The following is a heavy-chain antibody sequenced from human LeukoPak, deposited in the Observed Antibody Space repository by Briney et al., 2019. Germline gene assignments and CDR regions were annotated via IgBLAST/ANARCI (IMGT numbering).Heavy chain of an antibody. D-gene: IGHD3-10*01. CDR3: AKDRGSYYYGSGSYYSAFGY. CDR1: GFTFDDYG. Sequence: GGSLRLSCAASGFTFDDYGMSWVRQAPGKGLEWVSAISGSDGSTYYADSVKGRFTISRDNSKNTLYLQMNSLRAEDTAVYYCAKDRGSYYYGSGSYYSAFGYWGQGTLVTVSS. V-gene: IGHV3-23*01. J-gene: IGHJ4*02. CDR2: ISGSDGST.